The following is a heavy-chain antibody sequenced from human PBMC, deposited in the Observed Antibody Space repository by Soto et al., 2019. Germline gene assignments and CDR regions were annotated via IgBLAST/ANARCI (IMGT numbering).Heavy chain of an antibody. D-gene: IGHD1-26*01. V-gene: IGHV1-18*01. CDR1: GYTFTSYG. J-gene: IGHJ4*02. CDR2: ISGYNGNT. CDR3: ARDLGGQIVDY. Sequence: QVQLVQSGAEVKKPGASVKVSCKASGYTFTSYGISWVRQAPGQGLEWMGWISGYNGNTKYAQKLQGRVTMTTDTSTNTDYMELRNLGADDTAVYYCARDLGGQIVDYWGQGTLVTVSS.